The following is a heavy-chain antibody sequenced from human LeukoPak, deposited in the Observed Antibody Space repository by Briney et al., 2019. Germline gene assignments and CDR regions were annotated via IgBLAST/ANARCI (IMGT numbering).Heavy chain of an antibody. CDR2: ISSSSSYT. CDR1: GFTSSDYY. V-gene: IGHV3-11*05. Sequence: GGSLRLSCAAAGFTSSDYYMSWIRQAPGEGLEWVSYISSSSSYTNYANSVKGRFTISRDTAKNSLYLQMNSLRAEDTAVYYCARDSTGYSSSWPRGGWFDPWGQGTLVTVSS. J-gene: IGHJ5*02. CDR3: ARDSTGYSSSWPRGGWFDP. D-gene: IGHD6-13*01.